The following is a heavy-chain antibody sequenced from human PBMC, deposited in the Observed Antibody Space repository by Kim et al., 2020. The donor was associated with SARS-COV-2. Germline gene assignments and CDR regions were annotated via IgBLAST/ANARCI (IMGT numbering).Heavy chain of an antibody. CDR3: ARETTEWELPIDY. Sequence: GGSLRLSCAASGFTFSSYSMNWVRQAPGKGLEWVSSISSSSSYIYYADSVKGRFTISRDNAKNSLYLQMNSLRAEDTAVYYCARETTEWELPIDYWGQGTLVTVSS. CDR2: ISSSSSYI. V-gene: IGHV3-21*01. D-gene: IGHD1-26*01. CDR1: GFTFSSYS. J-gene: IGHJ4*02.